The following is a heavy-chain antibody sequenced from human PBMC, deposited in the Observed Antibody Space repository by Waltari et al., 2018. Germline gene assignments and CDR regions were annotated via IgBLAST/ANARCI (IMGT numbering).Heavy chain of an antibody. Sequence: QVQLVQSGAEVKKPGASVKVSCKASGYTFTSYGISWVRQAPGQGLEWMGWISGYNGNTNCAQKLQGRVTMTTDTSTSTAYMELRSLRSDDTAVYYCARERLSPSRGYYFDYWGQGTLVTVSS. V-gene: IGHV1-18*01. J-gene: IGHJ4*02. CDR1: GYTFTSYG. CDR2: ISGYNGNT. CDR3: ARERLSPSRGYYFDY. D-gene: IGHD3-10*01.